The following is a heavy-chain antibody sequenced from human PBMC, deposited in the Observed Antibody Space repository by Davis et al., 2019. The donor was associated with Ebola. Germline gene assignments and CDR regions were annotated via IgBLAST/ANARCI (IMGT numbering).Heavy chain of an antibody. CDR1: GGTFSSYA. CDR2: IIPILGIA. Sequence: AASVKVSCKASGGTFSSYAISWVRQAPGQGLEWMGRIIPILGIANYAQKFQGRVTITADKSTSTAYMELSSLRSEDTAVYYCARVPSMLGREAFDIWGQGTMVTVSS. CDR3: ARVPSMLGREAFDI. J-gene: IGHJ3*02. V-gene: IGHV1-69*04. D-gene: IGHD2-2*01.